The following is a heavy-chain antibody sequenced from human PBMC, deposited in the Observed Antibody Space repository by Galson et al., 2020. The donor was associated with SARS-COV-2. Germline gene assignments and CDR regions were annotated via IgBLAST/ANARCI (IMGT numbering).Heavy chain of an antibody. J-gene: IGHJ5*02. Sequence: SETLSLTCALYGGSFTGYYWSWIRQSPGKGLQWIGEITHSGTTKYSVSLESRVTISLDTSKNQFSLKLRSVSAADTAIYYCARVKVWGNIKNEDWFDPWGQGTLVTVSS. CDR3: ARVKVWGNIKNEDWFDP. D-gene: IGHD3-10*01. V-gene: IGHV4-34*01. CDR2: ITHSGTT. CDR1: GGSFTGYY.